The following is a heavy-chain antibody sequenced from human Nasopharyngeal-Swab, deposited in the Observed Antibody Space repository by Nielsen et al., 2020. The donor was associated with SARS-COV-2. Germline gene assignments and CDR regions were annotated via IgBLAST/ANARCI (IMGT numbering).Heavy chain of an antibody. D-gene: IGHD3-22*01. CDR3: AKSDNSGYVFDD. J-gene: IGHJ4*02. CDR1: GFTFSSYG. CDR2: IAYDGSNK. Sequence: GESLKISCAASGFTFSSYGMHWVRQAPGKGLEWVAVIAYDGSNKYYADSVKGRFTISRDNSKNTLYLQMNSLRAEDTAVYYCAKSDNSGYVFDDWGQGTLVTVSS. V-gene: IGHV3-30*18.